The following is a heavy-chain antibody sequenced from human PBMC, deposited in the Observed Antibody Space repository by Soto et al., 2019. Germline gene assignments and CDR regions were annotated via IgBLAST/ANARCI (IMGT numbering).Heavy chain of an antibody. V-gene: IGHV4-59*01. D-gene: IGHD1-7*01. CDR3: ARQLELRTYYYYYYYMDV. Sequence: SETQSLTCPVSGGSIRSYYLSWIRQPPGKGLEWIGYIYYSGSTNYNPSLKSRVTISVDTSKNQFSLKLSSVTAADTAVYYCARQLELRTYYYYYYYMDVWGKGTTVTVS. CDR2: IYYSGST. J-gene: IGHJ6*03. CDR1: GGSIRSYY.